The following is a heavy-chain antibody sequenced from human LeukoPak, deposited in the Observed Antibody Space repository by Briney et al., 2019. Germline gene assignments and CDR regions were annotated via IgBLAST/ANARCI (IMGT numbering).Heavy chain of an antibody. CDR3: AREIRNYDFWSGYPNWFDP. D-gene: IGHD3-3*01. J-gene: IGHJ5*02. V-gene: IGHV3-66*01. Sequence: PGGSLRLSCAASGFTVSSNYMSWVRQAPGKGLEWVSFIYSGGSTYYADSVKGRFTISRDNSKNTLYLQMNSLRAEDTAVYYCAREIRNYDFWSGYPNWFDPWGQGTLVTVSS. CDR1: GFTVSSNY. CDR2: IYSGGST.